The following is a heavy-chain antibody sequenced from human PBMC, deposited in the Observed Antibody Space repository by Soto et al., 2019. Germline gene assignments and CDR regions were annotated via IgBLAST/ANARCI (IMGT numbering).Heavy chain of an antibody. CDR1: GYTFTSYD. V-gene: IGHV1-8*01. CDR2: MNPNSGNT. Sequence: ASVKVSCKASGYTFTSYDINWVRQATGQGLEWMGWMNPNSGNTGYAQKFQGRVTMTRNTSISTAYMELSSLRSEDTAVYYCARFYCSSTSRYSYSSGYAGWFDPWGQGTLVTVSS. CDR3: ARFYCSSTSRYSYSSGYAGWFDP. D-gene: IGHD2-2*01. J-gene: IGHJ5*02.